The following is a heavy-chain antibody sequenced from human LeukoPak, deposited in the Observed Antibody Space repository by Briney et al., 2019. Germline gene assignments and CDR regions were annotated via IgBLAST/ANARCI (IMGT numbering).Heavy chain of an antibody. D-gene: IGHD3-22*01. CDR2: IKQDGSEK. Sequence: GGSLRLSCAASGFTFSSYWMSWVRQAPGKGLEWVANIKQDGSEKYHVDSVKGRFTISRDNAKNSLYLQMNSLRAEDTAVYYCARAGGYYYDSSGYSPFDYWGQGTLVTVSS. V-gene: IGHV3-7*01. CDR3: ARAGGYYYDSSGYSPFDY. J-gene: IGHJ4*02. CDR1: GFTFSSYW.